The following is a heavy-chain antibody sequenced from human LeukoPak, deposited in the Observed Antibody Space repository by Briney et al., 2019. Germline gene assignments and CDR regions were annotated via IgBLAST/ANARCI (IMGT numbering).Heavy chain of an antibody. CDR1: GGSFSGYY. D-gene: IGHD3-3*01. V-gene: IGHV4-34*01. Sequence: PTETLSLTCAVYGGSFSGYYWSWIRQPPGKVLEWIGEINHSGSTNCNPSLKSRVTISVDSSKNQFSLKLSSVTAADTAVYYCARGLNDSWTGENYWGQGTLVTVSS. CDR2: INHSGST. CDR3: ARGLNDSWTGENY. J-gene: IGHJ4*02.